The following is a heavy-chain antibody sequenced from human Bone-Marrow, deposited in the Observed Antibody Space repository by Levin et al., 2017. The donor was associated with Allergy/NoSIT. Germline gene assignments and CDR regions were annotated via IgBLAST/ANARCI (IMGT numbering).Heavy chain of an antibody. CDR3: ATHGVMTGCV. V-gene: IGHV1-24*01. D-gene: IGHD3-9*01. Sequence: GASVKVSCKVSGYSLIELSMHWVRQAPGTGFQWMGGFDPEEGETIYAQKFQGRVTMTEDRFTETAYMELTSLTSEDTAVYYCATHGVMTGCVWGQGTLGTVSS. CDR2: FDPEEGET. J-gene: IGHJ4*02. CDR1: GYSLIELS.